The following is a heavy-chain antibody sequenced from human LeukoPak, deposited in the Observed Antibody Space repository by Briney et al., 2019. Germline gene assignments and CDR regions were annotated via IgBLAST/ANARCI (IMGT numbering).Heavy chain of an antibody. CDR2: ISGSGGST. Sequence: PGGFLRLSCAASGFTFSSYAMSWVRQAPGKGLEWVSAISGSGGSTYYADSVKGRFTISRDNSKNTLYLQMTGLGTDDTAVYYCAKEGSGSFSLDYWGQGTLVTVS. CDR1: GFTFSSYA. CDR3: AKEGSGSFSLDY. V-gene: IGHV3-23*01. D-gene: IGHD2-15*01. J-gene: IGHJ4*02.